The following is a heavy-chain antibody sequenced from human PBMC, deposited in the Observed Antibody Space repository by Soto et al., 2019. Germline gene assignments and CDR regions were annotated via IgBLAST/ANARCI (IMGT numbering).Heavy chain of an antibody. J-gene: IGHJ5*02. CDR3: ATLTSLSVQLWST. Sequence: PGGSLRLSCAASGFTFSSYAMSWVRQAPGKGLEWVSAISGSGGSTYYADSVKGRFTISRDNSKNTLYLQMNSLRAEDTAVYYCATLTSLSVQLWSTWGQGTLVTVSS. V-gene: IGHV3-23*01. CDR2: ISGSGGST. D-gene: IGHD5-18*01. CDR1: GFTFSSYA.